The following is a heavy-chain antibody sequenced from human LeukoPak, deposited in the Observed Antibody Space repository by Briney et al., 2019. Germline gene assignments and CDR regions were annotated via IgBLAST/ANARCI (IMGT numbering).Heavy chain of an antibody. V-gene: IGHV1-18*01. CDR3: ARDHTLGVPGDY. Sequence: ASVKVSCKASGYTFTSYGISWVRQAPGQGLEWMGWISAYNGNTNYAQKPQGRVTMTTDTSTSTAYMELRSLRSDDTAVYYCARDHTLGVPGDYWGQGTLVTVSS. D-gene: IGHD3-16*01. J-gene: IGHJ4*02. CDR2: ISAYNGNT. CDR1: GYTFTSYG.